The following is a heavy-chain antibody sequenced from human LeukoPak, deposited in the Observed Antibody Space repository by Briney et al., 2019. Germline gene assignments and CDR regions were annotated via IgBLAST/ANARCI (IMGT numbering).Heavy chain of an antibody. J-gene: IGHJ5*02. D-gene: IGHD6-13*01. Sequence: PGGSLRLSCAASGFTFSSYGMHWVRQAPGKGLEWVAFIRYDGSNKYYADSVKGRFTISRDNSKNTLYLQMNSLRAGDTAVYYCAKDLVAAAGNNWFDPWGQGTLVTVSS. V-gene: IGHV3-30*02. CDR3: AKDLVAAAGNNWFDP. CDR1: GFTFSSYG. CDR2: IRYDGSNK.